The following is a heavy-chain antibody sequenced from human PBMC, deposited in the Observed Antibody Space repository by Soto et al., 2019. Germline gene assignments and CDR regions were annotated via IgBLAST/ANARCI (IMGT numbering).Heavy chain of an antibody. J-gene: IGHJ5*02. V-gene: IGHV1-2*04. CDR1: GYTFTGYY. D-gene: IGHD3-9*01. Sequence: ASVKVSCKASGYTFTGYYMHWVRQAPGQGLEWMGWINPNSGGTNYAQKFQGWVTMTRDTSISTAYMELSRLRSDDTAVYYCARESRYSSGWFGPWGKGTLVTVAS. CDR2: INPNSGGT. CDR3: ARESRYSSGWFGP.